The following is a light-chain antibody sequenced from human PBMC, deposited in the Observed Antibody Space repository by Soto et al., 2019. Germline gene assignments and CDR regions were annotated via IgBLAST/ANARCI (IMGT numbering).Light chain of an antibody. V-gene: IGKV1-5*03. J-gene: IGKJ1*01. Sequence: DIKMTQSPSTLSASVGDRVTITCRASQSISSWLAWYQQKPGKAPKLLIYKASSLESGVPSRFSGSGSGTEFTLTINSLQPDDFATYYCQQYNSYPWTFGQGTKVEIK. CDR2: KAS. CDR3: QQYNSYPWT. CDR1: QSISSW.